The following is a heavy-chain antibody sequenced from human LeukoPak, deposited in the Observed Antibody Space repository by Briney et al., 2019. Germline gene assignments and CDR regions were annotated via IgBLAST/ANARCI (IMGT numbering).Heavy chain of an antibody. J-gene: IGHJ4*02. Sequence: ASVKVSCKASGHTFTKYALNWVRQAPGQGLEYLGWINTNTGNPTYVQGFTGRFVFSLDTSVSTAYLQINNLKAEDTAVYFCAREFSGSGPTAYWGQGTLVTVSS. V-gene: IGHV7-4-1*02. CDR3: AREFSGSGPTAY. D-gene: IGHD3-10*01. CDR2: INTNTGNP. CDR1: GHTFTKYA.